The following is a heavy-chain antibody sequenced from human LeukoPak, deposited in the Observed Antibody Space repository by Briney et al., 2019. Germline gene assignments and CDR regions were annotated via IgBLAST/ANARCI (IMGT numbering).Heavy chain of an antibody. CDR3: ARGIVTTAVAGTFGY. J-gene: IGHJ4*02. CDR1: AASFSSHY. CDR2: ISYIGST. V-gene: IGHV4-59*11. D-gene: IGHD6-19*01. Sequence: SETLSLTCAISAASFSSHYWTWIRQSPGKGLEWIGYISYIGSTNYNPSLKSRVTISIDTSRNQFSLKLRSVTAADAAVYYCARGIVTTAVAGTFGYWGQGTLVTVSS.